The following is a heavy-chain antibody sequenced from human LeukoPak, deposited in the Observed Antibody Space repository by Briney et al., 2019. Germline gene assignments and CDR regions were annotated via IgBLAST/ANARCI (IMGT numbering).Heavy chain of an antibody. D-gene: IGHD2-15*01. J-gene: IGHJ4*02. V-gene: IGHV3-48*02. CDR1: GFTFSSYT. CDR3: AKGPGKIVVVAATFDY. CDR2: IGISSSTI. Sequence: PGGSLRLSCAASGFTFSSYTMNWVRQAPGKGLEWLSYIGISSSTIYYADSVKGRFTISRDNAKNSLYLQMNSLRDEDTAVYYCAKGPGKIVVVAATFDYWGQGTLVTVSS.